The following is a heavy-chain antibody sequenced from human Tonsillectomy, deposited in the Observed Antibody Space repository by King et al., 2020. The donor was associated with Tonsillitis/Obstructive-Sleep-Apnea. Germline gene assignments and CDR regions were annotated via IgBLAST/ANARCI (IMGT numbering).Heavy chain of an antibody. J-gene: IGHJ3*01. V-gene: IGHV3-7*01. CDR3: ARPASFDV. CDR2: IKQDGSEK. CDR1: GFTFTNYW. Sequence: VQLVESGGGLVQPGGSLRLSCAASGFTFTNYWMHWVRQAPGKGLEWGANIKQDGSEKYTADSVKGRFTIHRDNAKNSLYLQMTSLRAADTSVYYCARPASFDVWGLGTMVTVSS.